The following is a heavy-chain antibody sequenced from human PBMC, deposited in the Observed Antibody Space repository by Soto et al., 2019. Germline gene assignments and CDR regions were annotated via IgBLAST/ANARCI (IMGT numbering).Heavy chain of an antibody. V-gene: IGHV3-23*01. CDR3: AKDLYVDTKRHANKGELMAV. J-gene: IGHJ6*04. CDR1: GYTFSNSS. Sequence: PEGSLILSCEASGYTFSNSSMGWVRQAPGKGLEWVSGISGSGGSTYYADSVKGRFTISRDNSKNTLYLQMNSLRAEDTAVYYCAKDLYVDTKRHANKGELMAVWAKGSSVIGSS. D-gene: IGHD5-18*01. CDR2: ISGSGGST.